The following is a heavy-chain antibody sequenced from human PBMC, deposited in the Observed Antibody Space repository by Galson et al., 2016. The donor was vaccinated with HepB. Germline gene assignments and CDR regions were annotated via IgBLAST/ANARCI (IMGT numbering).Heavy chain of an antibody. V-gene: IGHV3-49*04. CDR1: GFTFSSYA. Sequence: SLRLSCAASGFTFSSYAMTWVRQAPGKGLEWVGFISSNAYGGTTEFAASVKDRFTISRDDSKSIAYLQMNSLKIEDTAVYYCAADARAMTVKWWGQGTLVTVSS. CDR2: ISSNAYGGTT. D-gene: IGHD2-21*02. J-gene: IGHJ4*02. CDR3: AADARAMTVKW.